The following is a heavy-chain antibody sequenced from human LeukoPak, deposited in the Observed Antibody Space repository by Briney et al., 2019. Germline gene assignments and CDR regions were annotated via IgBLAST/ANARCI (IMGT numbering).Heavy chain of an antibody. V-gene: IGHV3-7*01. CDR1: GFTFSTYS. CDR2: INKDGSEK. D-gene: IGHD2-21*02. CDR3: ARGFQRGDSPV. Sequence: GGSLRLSCAAPGFTFSTYSLSWLRQAPGKGLEWVAKINKDGSEKGYVDSVKGRFSISRDNAKGSLYLQLNSLRAEDTAVYYCARGFQRGDSPVWGQGALVTVSS. J-gene: IGHJ4*02.